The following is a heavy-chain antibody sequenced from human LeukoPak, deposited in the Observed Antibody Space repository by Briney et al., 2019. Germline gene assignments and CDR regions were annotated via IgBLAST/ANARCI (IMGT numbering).Heavy chain of an antibody. CDR1: GFTFSNAW. CDR2: INSGGSET. Sequence: GGSITLSCAASGFTFSNAWMSWVRQTPGKGLLWVSRINSGGSETTYADSVKGRFTISRDNSKNTLYLQMNSLRAEDTAVYYCASRYCSSTSCFDYWGQGTLVTVSS. D-gene: IGHD2-2*01. CDR3: ASRYCSSTSCFDY. J-gene: IGHJ4*02. V-gene: IGHV3-74*01.